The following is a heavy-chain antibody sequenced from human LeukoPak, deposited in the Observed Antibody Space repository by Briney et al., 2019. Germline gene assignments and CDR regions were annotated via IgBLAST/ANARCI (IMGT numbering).Heavy chain of an antibody. D-gene: IGHD3-3*01. CDR1: GFTFSSYW. V-gene: IGHV3-7*01. J-gene: IGHJ4*02. Sequence: GGSLRLSCAASGFTFSSYWMSWVRQAPGKGREGVANIKQDGSEEYYVDSVKGRFTISRDNAKNSLYLQMNSLRAEDTAVYYCARAPREWLLGYYFDFWGQGTLVTVSS. CDR2: IKQDGSEE. CDR3: ARAPREWLLGYYFDF.